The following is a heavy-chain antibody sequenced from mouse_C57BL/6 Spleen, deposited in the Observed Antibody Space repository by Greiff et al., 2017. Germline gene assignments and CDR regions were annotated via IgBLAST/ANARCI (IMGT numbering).Heavy chain of an antibody. CDR1: GYTFTSYW. J-gene: IGHJ4*01. CDR3: ARGPFITTPHYAMDY. D-gene: IGHD1-1*01. V-gene: IGHV1-69*01. Sequence: QVQLQQPGAELVMPGASVKLSCKASGYTFTSYWMHWVKQRPGQGLEWIGEIDPSDSYTNYNPKFKGKSTLTVDKSSSTAYMQLSSLTSEDSAVYYCARGPFITTPHYAMDYWGQGTSVTVSS. CDR2: IDPSDSYT.